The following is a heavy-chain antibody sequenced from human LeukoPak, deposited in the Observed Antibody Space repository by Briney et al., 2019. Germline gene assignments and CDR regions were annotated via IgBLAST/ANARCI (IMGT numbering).Heavy chain of an antibody. CDR2: ITSGGSTI. D-gene: IGHD3-22*01. V-gene: IGHV3-11*01. Sequence: GGSLRLSCAASGFTFSDYYMTWIRQAPGKGLEWVSCITSGGSTIYYADSVKGRFTISRDNAKNSLYLQMNSLRAEDTAVYYCATYDSSGSFFDYWGQGTLVTVSS. CDR1: GFTFSDYY. CDR3: ATYDSSGSFFDY. J-gene: IGHJ4*02.